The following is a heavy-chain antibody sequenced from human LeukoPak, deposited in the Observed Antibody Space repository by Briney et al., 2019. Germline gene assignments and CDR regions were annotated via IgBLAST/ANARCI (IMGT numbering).Heavy chain of an antibody. V-gene: IGHV3-21*01. CDR1: GFIFSTYS. Sequence: GGSLRLSCAASGFIFSTYSMKWVRQAPGRGLEWVSSISSSRSFIYYADSVQGRFTISRDNAKNSLYLQMNSLRAEDTAVYYCARVAGGFYSHFDYWGQGTLVTVSS. D-gene: IGHD3-22*01. CDR2: ISSSRSFI. CDR3: ARVAGGFYSHFDY. J-gene: IGHJ4*02.